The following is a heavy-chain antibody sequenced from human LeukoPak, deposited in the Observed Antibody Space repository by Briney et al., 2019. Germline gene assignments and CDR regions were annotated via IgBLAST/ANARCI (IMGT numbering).Heavy chain of an antibody. D-gene: IGHD5-12*01. V-gene: IGHV3-23*01. CDR1: GFTFTAYA. J-gene: IGHJ4*02. Sequence: GGSLRLSCVASGFTFTAYAMTWVRQAPGKGLEWVSEISGSGDTTSYADSVKGRFTISRDNSKTTVHLQMNSLRAEDTATYYCARNPRGYTGYDFRGTDTYYFDHWGQGILVTVSS. CDR3: ARNPRGYTGYDFRGTDTYYFDH. CDR2: ISGSGDTT.